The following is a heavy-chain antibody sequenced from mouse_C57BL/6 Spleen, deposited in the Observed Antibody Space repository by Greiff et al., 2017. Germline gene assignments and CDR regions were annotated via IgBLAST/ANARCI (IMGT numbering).Heavy chain of an antibody. J-gene: IGHJ4*01. Sequence: EVQRVESVAELVRPGASVKLSCTASGFNITNTYMHWVKQRPEQGLEWIGRIDPANGNTKYAPKFQGKATITADTSSNTAYLQLSSLPSEDTAIEYCANGTIAMDYWGQGTSVTVSA. CDR3: ANGTIAMDY. D-gene: IGHD1-1*02. V-gene: IGHV14-3*01. CDR2: IDPANGNT. CDR1: GFNITNTY.